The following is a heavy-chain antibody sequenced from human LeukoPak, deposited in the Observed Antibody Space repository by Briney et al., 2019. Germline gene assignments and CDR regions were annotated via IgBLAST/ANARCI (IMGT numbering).Heavy chain of an antibody. Sequence: GRSLRLSCAASGFTFSSYGMHWVRQAPGKGLEWVAVIWYDGSNKYYADSVKGRFTISRDSSKNTLYLQMNSLRAEDTAVYYCASAQGIAAAGDYWGQGTLVTVSS. J-gene: IGHJ4*02. D-gene: IGHD6-13*01. CDR2: IWYDGSNK. CDR1: GFTFSSYG. CDR3: ASAQGIAAAGDY. V-gene: IGHV3-33*01.